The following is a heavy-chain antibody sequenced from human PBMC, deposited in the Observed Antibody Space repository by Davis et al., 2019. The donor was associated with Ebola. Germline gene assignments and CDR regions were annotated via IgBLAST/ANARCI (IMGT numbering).Heavy chain of an antibody. J-gene: IGHJ5*02. CDR2: IDPNNGGT. CDR1: GSTFTDYH. CDR3: ARGQFCSSTNCFLNWFDP. Sequence: ASVKVSCKSSGSTFTDYHMHWVRQAPGQGLEWMGWIDPNNGGTNYAQNFQGRVTMTRDTSISTTYIELSSLRSDDTAVYYCARGQFCSSTNCFLNWFDPWGQGTLVTVSS. D-gene: IGHD2-2*01. V-gene: IGHV1-2*02.